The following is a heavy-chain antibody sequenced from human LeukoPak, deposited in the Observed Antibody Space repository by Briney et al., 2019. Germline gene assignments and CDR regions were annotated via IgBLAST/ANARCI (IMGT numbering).Heavy chain of an antibody. V-gene: IGHV4-4*07. CDR1: GGSLSSYY. Sequence: SETLSLTCTVSGGSLSSYYWSWIRQPAGKGLEWIGRIYTSGSTNYNPSLKSRVTMSVDTSKNQFSLKLSSVTAADTAVYYCARVSCSSTSCYYNWFDPWGQGTLVTVSS. CDR3: ARVSCSSTSCYYNWFDP. CDR2: IYTSGST. D-gene: IGHD2-2*01. J-gene: IGHJ5*02.